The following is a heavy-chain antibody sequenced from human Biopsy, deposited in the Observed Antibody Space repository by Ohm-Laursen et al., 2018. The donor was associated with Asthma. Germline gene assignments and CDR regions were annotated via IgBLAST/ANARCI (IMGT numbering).Heavy chain of an antibody. J-gene: IGHJ4*02. V-gene: IGHV3-53*01. D-gene: IGHD3-22*01. Sequence: SLRLSCAALGFAVSRDHMFWVRQAPGKGREWVSVIYSGGTSHTADPVRGRFTISRDYSKNTLYLQMHSLRAEDTAVYYCARGDSSNWSHYYFDYWGQGTLVTVSS. CDR2: IYSGGTS. CDR1: GFAVSRDH. CDR3: ARGDSSNWSHYYFDY.